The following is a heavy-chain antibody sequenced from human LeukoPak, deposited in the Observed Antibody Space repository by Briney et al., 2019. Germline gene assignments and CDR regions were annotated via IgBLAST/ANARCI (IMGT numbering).Heavy chain of an antibody. V-gene: IGHV3-7*01. CDR3: ARDASTTTTNHYYMDV. CDR2: IKQDGSEK. CDR1: GFTFSSYW. J-gene: IGHJ6*03. Sequence: GGSLRLSCAASGFTFSSYWMSWVRQAPGKGLEWVANIKQDGSEKYYVDFVKGRFTISRDNAKNSLYLQMNSLRAEDTAVYYCARDASTTTTNHYYMDVWGKGTTVTVSS. D-gene: IGHD1-26*01.